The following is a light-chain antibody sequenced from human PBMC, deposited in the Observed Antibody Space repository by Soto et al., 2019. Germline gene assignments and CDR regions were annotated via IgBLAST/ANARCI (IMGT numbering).Light chain of an antibody. CDR2: DAS. V-gene: IGKV3-11*01. J-gene: IGKJ4*01. Sequence: VLTQSPATLSLSPGERATLSCRASLNVNSYLAWYQQQPGQAPRLLIYDASNRAAGIPARFSGSGSGTDFTLTISRLEPDDFAVYYCHQHAFAPLNFGGGTKVDIK. CDR1: LNVNSY. CDR3: HQHAFAPLN.